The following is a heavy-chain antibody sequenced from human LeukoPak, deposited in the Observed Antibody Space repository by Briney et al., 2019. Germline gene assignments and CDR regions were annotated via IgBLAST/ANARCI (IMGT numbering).Heavy chain of an antibody. D-gene: IGHD7-27*01. CDR3: ARRPDSLGAFDI. CDR2: TSYDGSNK. CDR1: GCTFSSYV. V-gene: IGHV3-30-3*01. J-gene: IGHJ3*02. Sequence: PGRPLRLSCAASGCTFSSYVMHWVRQAPGKGREWVAVTSYDGSNKYYADSVKGRFTISRDNSKNTLYLQMNSLRAEDTAVYYCARRPDSLGAFDIWGQGTMVTVSS.